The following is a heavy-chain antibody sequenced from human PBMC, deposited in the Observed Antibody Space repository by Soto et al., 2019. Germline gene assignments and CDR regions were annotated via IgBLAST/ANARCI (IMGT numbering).Heavy chain of an antibody. J-gene: IGHJ5*02. Sequence: GGSLRLSCVASGFTFTTYWMSWVRQAPGKGLQWVANIRQDGGEQYYVDSVKGRFTISRDNAKNSVYLQMDSLRVEDTAVYYCVRGYHGSGSYMGSSWGQGILVTVSS. CDR3: VRGYHGSGSYMGSS. CDR1: GFTFTTYW. D-gene: IGHD3-10*01. CDR2: IRQDGGEQ. V-gene: IGHV3-7*03.